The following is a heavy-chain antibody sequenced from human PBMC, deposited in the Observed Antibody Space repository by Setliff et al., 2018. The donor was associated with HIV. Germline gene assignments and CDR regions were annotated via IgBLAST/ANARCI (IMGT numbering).Heavy chain of an antibody. V-gene: IGHV7-4-1*02. J-gene: IGHJ3*02. D-gene: IGHD2-8*01. Sequence: ASVKVSCKASGYTFNNYAMNWVRQAPGQGLELMGRISTNTGNPTYAQGFTGRFVFSLDTSVSTAYLQISSLKAEDTAVYYCARKQSWSSGGEAFDIWGQGTMVTVSS. CDR3: ARKQSWSSGGEAFDI. CDR2: ISTNTGNP. CDR1: GYTFNNYA.